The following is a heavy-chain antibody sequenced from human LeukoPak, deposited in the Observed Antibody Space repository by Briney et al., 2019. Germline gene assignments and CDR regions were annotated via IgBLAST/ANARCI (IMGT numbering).Heavy chain of an antibody. V-gene: IGHV4-34*01. J-gene: IGHJ5*02. Sequence: SETLSLTCAVYGGSFSGYYWSWIRQPPGKGLEWIGEINHSGSTNYNPSLKSRVTISVDTSKNQFSLKLSSVTAADTAVYYCARGHAPIFELLYPYNWFDPWGQGTLVTVSS. CDR2: INHSGST. D-gene: IGHD2-2*02. CDR3: ARGHAPIFELLYPYNWFDP. CDR1: GGSFSGYY.